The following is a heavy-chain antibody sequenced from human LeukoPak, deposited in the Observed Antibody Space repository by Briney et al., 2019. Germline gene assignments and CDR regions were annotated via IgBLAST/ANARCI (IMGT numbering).Heavy chain of an antibody. J-gene: IGHJ4*02. D-gene: IGHD2-2*01. Sequence: SETLSLTCTVSGGPISSSFWSWIRQPPGKGLEWIGSMYYSGGTYYNPSLKSRVTISIDTSKNQFSLKVNSVTAADTAVYYCARLVRYCSTNSCYPFDYWGQGTLVTVFS. CDR2: MYYSGGT. CDR1: GGPISSSF. CDR3: ARLVRYCSTNSCYPFDY. V-gene: IGHV4-39*01.